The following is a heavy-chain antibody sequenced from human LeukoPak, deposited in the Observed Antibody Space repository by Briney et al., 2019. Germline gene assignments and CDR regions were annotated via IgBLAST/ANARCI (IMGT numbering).Heavy chain of an antibody. Sequence: PSETLSLTCTVSGGSISSYYWSWIRQPPGKGLEWIGYIYYSGSTNYNPSLKSRVTISVDTSKNQFSLKLSSVTAADTAVYYCARVSSYDYVWGSYRYYNWFDPWGQGTLVTVSS. CDR3: ARVSSYDYVWGSYRYYNWFDP. V-gene: IGHV4-59*12. CDR2: IYYSGST. D-gene: IGHD3-16*02. J-gene: IGHJ5*02. CDR1: GGSISSYY.